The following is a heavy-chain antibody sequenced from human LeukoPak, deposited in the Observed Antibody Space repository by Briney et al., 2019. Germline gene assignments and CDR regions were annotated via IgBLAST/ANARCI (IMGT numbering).Heavy chain of an antibody. CDR2: ISGSGGST. Sequence: GGSLRLSCAASGFIFSSSAMSWVRQAPGEGLEWVSAISGSGGSTYYADSVKGRFTISKDSSKNTLYLQMNSLRAEDTAVYYCVREDTPATANYWGQGTLVTISS. CDR1: GFIFSSSA. CDR3: VREDTPATANY. J-gene: IGHJ4*02. V-gene: IGHV3-23*01. D-gene: IGHD2-21*02.